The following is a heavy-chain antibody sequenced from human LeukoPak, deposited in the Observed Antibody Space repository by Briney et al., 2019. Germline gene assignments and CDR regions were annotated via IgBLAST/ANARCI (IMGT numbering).Heavy chain of an antibody. V-gene: IGHV3-30*04. CDR1: GFTFSSYA. Sequence: GSLRLSCAASGFTFSSYAMHWVRQAPGKGLEWVACIYPDGNNKDYADSVKGRFIISRDNSKNILFLQMNSLRAADTAVYYCAKDWSGNYNWSDPWGQGTLVTVSS. J-gene: IGHJ5*02. CDR2: IYPDGNNK. CDR3: AKDWSGNYNWSDP. D-gene: IGHD3-3*01.